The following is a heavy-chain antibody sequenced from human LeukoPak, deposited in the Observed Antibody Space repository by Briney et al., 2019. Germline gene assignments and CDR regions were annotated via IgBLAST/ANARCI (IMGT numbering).Heavy chain of an antibody. CDR1: GGSISSGGYY. CDR2: IYHSGSI. D-gene: IGHD2-2*01. V-gene: IGHV4-30-2*01. CDR3: ATVGLAPGSTGGDWFDP. Sequence: PSQTLSLTCAVSGGSISSGGYYWIWIRQPPGKGREGIGYIYHSGSIYYNPPLNSRATTSVNRSKKRFSLKQSPGTDAATALYYCATVGLAPGSTGGDWFDPWGQGNLVTVPS. J-gene: IGHJ5*02.